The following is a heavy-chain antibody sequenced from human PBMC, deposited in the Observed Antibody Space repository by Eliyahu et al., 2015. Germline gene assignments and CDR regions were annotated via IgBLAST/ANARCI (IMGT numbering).Heavy chain of an antibody. CDR2: IYTSGST. CDR3: ARDRGSXXGMGY. D-gene: IGHD6-13*01. Sequence: LEWIGRIYTSGSTNYNPSLKSRXTISVDTSKNQFSLKLSSVTAADTAVYFCARDRGSXXGMGYWGQGTLVTVSS. V-gene: IGHV4-4*07. J-gene: IGHJ4*02.